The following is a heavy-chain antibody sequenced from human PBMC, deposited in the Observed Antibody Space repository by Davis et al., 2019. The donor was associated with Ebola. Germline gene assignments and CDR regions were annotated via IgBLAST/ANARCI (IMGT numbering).Heavy chain of an antibody. J-gene: IGHJ6*04. CDR1: GFVFRNYV. V-gene: IGHV3-23*01. Sequence: PGGSLRLSCAASGFVFRNYVMSWVRQAPGKGLEWVSTLGTSADTYYADSVKGRFTISRDNSKNTLYLQMNSLRAEDTAVYYCAKGREDYYYGMDVWGKGTTVTVSS. CDR3: AKGREDYYYGMDV. CDR2: LGTSADT.